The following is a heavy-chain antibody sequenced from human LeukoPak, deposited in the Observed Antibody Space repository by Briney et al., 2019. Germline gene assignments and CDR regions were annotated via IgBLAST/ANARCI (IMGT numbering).Heavy chain of an antibody. D-gene: IGHD2-15*01. Sequence: PSETLSLTCTVSGYSISSGYYWSWIRQHPGKGLEWIGYIYYSGSTYYNPSLKSRVTISVDTSKNQFSLKLSSVTAADTAVYYCARAEGYCSGGSCSFFDYWGQGTLVTVSS. V-gene: IGHV4-31*03. CDR2: IYYSGST. J-gene: IGHJ4*02. CDR1: GYSISSGYY. CDR3: ARAEGYCSGGSCSFFDY.